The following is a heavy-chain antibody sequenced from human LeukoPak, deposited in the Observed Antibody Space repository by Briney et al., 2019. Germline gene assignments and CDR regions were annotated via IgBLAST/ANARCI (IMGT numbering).Heavy chain of an antibody. D-gene: IGHD3-10*01. CDR3: ARRGGSVSRPPSEGFRYYGMDV. Sequence: PGGSLSLSCAPSRLTFNIYAMSGARQAPGKGLEWVSAISGSGGSTYYADSVKGRFTISRGNAKNSLYLQMNSLRAEDTAVCQCARRGGSVSRPPSEGFRYYGMDVWGQGTTVTVSS. J-gene: IGHJ6*02. V-gene: IGHV3-23*01. CDR1: RLTFNIYA. CDR2: ISGSGGST.